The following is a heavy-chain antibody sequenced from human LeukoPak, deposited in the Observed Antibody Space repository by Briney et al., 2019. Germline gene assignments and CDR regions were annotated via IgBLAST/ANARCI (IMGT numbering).Heavy chain of an antibody. Sequence: GASVKVSCKASGYTFTGYYMHWVRQAPGQGLEWMGWINPNSGGTNYAQKFQGRVTMTRDTSINTAYLELSSLRFDDTAVYYCAREGRERPHYSDYWGQGSLVAVSS. V-gene: IGHV1-2*02. D-gene: IGHD1-26*01. CDR1: GYTFTGYY. CDR2: INPNSGGT. J-gene: IGHJ4*02. CDR3: AREGRERPHYSDY.